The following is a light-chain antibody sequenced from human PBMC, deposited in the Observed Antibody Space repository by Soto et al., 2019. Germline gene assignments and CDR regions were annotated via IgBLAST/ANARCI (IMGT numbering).Light chain of an antibody. Sequence: LTQPPSASGSPGQSVAISCTGTGSDFGGYNYVSWYQQYPGKAPKLMIYDVSNRPSGVSNRFSGSKSGNTASLTISGLQAEDEADYYCCSYTTSNTRQIVFGTGTKVTAL. V-gene: IGLV2-14*01. CDR1: GSDFGGYNY. CDR3: CSYTTSNTRQIV. J-gene: IGLJ1*01. CDR2: DVS.